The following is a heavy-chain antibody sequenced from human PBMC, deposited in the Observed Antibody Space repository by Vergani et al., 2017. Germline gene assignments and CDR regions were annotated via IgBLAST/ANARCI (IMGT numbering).Heavy chain of an antibody. V-gene: IGHV4-59*01. Sequence: QVQLQESGPGLVKPSETLSLTCTVSGGSISSYYWSWIRQPPGKGLEWLGYIYYSGSTNYNPSLKSRVTISVDTSKNQFSLKLSSVTAADTAVYYCARGYVDTAMEHERNYYYYGMDVWGQGTTVTVSS. D-gene: IGHD5-18*01. J-gene: IGHJ6*02. CDR3: ARGYVDTAMEHERNYYYYGMDV. CDR2: IYYSGST. CDR1: GGSISSYY.